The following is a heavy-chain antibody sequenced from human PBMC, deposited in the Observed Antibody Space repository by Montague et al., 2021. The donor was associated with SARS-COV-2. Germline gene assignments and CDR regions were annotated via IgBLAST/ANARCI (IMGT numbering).Heavy chain of an antibody. Sequence: SLRLSCAASGFTFSSYGMHRVRQAPGKGLEWVAVIWYDGSNKYYADSVKGRFTISRDNSKNTLYLQMNSLRAEDTAMYYCARILSYYYGMDVWGQGTTVTVSS. CDR2: IWYDGSNK. CDR1: GFTFSSYG. D-gene: IGHD2-15*01. J-gene: IGHJ6*02. V-gene: IGHV3-33*01. CDR3: ARILSYYYGMDV.